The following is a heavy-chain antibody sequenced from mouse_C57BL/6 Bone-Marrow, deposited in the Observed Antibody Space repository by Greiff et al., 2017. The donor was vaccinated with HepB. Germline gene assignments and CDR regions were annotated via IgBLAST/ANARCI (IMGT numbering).Heavy chain of an antibody. J-gene: IGHJ2*01. CDR1: GYTFTSYW. V-gene: IGHV1-87*01. Sequence: VQRVESGAELARPGASVKLSCKASGYTFTSYWMQWVKQRPGQGLEWIGAIYPGDGDTRYTQKFKGKATLTADKSSSTAYMQLSSLASEDSAVYYCASTRSFDYWGQGTTLTDSS. CDR3: ASTRSFDY. CDR2: IYPGDGDT. D-gene: IGHD1-1*01.